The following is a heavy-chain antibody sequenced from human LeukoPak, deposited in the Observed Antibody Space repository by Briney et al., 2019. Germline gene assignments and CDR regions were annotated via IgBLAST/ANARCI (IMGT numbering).Heavy chain of an antibody. CDR1: GFIFSRYG. J-gene: IGHJ4*02. Sequence: GGSLRLSCAASGFIFSRYGMSWVRQAPGKGLEWVSAISGSGGTTYYADSVKGRFTISRDNSKNTLYLQITSLGAEDTGVYYCAKDHLPGIVVADRDYWGQGTLVTVSS. D-gene: IGHD6-19*01. CDR2: ISGSGGTT. CDR3: AKDHLPGIVVADRDY. V-gene: IGHV3-23*01.